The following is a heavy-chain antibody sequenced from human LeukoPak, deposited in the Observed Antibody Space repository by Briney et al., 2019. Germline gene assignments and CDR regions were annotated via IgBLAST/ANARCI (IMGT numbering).Heavy chain of an antibody. Sequence: GGSLRLSCAASGFSFSSFSMNWVRQAPGKGLEWVSYISGGSSFTYYVDSVKGRFTISRDNAKNSLYLQMNSLRAEDTAVYYCARDLGYSSGPNYWGQRTRVTVSS. CDR3: ARDLGYSSGPNY. D-gene: IGHD6-19*01. J-gene: IGHJ4*02. V-gene: IGHV3-21*01. CDR2: ISGGSSFT. CDR1: GFSFSSFS.